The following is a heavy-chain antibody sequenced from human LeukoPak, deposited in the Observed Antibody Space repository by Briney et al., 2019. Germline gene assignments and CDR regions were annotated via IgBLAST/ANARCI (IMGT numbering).Heavy chain of an antibody. CDR3: ARDFSGSFDC. CDR2: IDANSGGT. D-gene: IGHD1-26*01. J-gene: IGHJ5*01. CDR1: GYTFTDYY. V-gene: IGHV1-2*02. Sequence: ASVKVSCKASGYTFTDYYMHWVRQAPGQGLEWMGLIDANSGGTNYAQRFQGRATMTRDTSIRTVYMELSRLRSDDTAVYYCARDFSGSFDCWGQGTLVTVSS.